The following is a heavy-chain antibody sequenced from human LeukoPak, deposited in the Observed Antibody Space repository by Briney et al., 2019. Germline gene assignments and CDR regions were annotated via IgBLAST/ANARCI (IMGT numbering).Heavy chain of an antibody. CDR1: GGTFSSYA. J-gene: IGHJ3*02. D-gene: IGHD3-22*01. CDR3: ATLPGDDSSGYRI. CDR2: FDPEDGET. V-gene: IGHV1-24*01. Sequence: ASVKVSCKASGGTFSSYAISWVRQAPGKGLEWMGGFDPEDGETIYAQKFQGRVTMTEDTSTDTAYMELSSLRSEDTAVYYCATLPGDDSSGYRIWGQGTMVTVSS.